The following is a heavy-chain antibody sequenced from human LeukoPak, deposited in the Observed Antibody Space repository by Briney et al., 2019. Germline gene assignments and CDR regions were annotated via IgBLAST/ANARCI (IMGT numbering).Heavy chain of an antibody. CDR2: INHSGST. CDR3: AETTVVTRPFDY. J-gene: IGHJ4*02. V-gene: IGHV4-34*01. D-gene: IGHD4-23*01. Sequence: SETLSLTCAVHGGSFSGYYWSWIRQPPGKGLEWIGEINHSGSTNYNPSLKSRVTISVDTSKNQFSLKLSSVTAADTAVYYCAETTVVTRPFDYWGQGTLVTVSS. CDR1: GGSFSGYY.